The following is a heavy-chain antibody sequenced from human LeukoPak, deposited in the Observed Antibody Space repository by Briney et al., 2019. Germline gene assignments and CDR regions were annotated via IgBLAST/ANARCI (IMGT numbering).Heavy chain of an antibody. CDR1: GFALSDYA. CDR3: TRGRRFCGGDCHSWFDS. Sequence: GGSLRLSCAASGFALSDYAINWVRQAPGKGLEWVSSTSSGATYIYYADSLRGRCTISRDSAMDSVSLQMDSLRAEDTAVYYCTRGRRFCGGDCHSWFDSWGQGTLVTVSS. CDR2: TSSGATYI. J-gene: IGHJ5*01. D-gene: IGHD2-21*02. V-gene: IGHV3-21*01.